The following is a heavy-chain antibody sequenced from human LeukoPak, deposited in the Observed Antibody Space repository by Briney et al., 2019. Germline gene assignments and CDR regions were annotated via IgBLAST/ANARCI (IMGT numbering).Heavy chain of an antibody. V-gene: IGHV4-4*07. CDR2: IYSSGST. J-gene: IGHJ4*02. D-gene: IGHD1-26*01. Sequence: PSETLSLTCTVSGGSISSYYWSWIRQTAGEGLEWIGRIYSSGSTNYNPSLKSRVTLSVATSKNQFSLKLSSVTAADTAVYYCARMYSGTYGGIDFWGQGTLVTVSS. CDR1: GGSISSYY. CDR3: ARMYSGTYGGIDF.